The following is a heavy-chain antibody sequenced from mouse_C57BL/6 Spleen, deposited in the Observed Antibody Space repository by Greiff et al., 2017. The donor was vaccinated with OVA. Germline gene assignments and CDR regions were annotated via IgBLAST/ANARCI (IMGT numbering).Heavy chain of an antibody. J-gene: IGHJ3*01. Sequence: EVKLMESGPGLVKPSQSLSLTCSVTGYSITSGYYWNWIRQFPGNKLEWMGYISYDGSNNYNPSLKNRISITRDTSKNQFFLKLNSVTTEDTATYYCAREDSNWFAYWGQGTLVTVSA. CDR1: GYSITSGYY. CDR3: AREDSNWFAY. CDR2: ISYDGSN. D-gene: IGHD2-5*01. V-gene: IGHV3-6*01.